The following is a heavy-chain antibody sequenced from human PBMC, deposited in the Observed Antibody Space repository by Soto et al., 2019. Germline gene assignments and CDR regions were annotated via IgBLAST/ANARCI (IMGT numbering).Heavy chain of an antibody. D-gene: IGHD1-26*01. CDR1: GFIFSSYA. Sequence: VQLVESGGGVVQPGMSLRLSCAASGFIFSSYAVHWVRQAPGKGLEWVAVITYDGRKKYYADSVKGRFTISRDNSKNTLYLQMSALGADDTAVYLCATGAPDGDFFDDWGQGTLVTVSS. V-gene: IGHV3-30*11. J-gene: IGHJ4*02. CDR2: ITYDGRKK. CDR3: ATGAPDGDFFDD.